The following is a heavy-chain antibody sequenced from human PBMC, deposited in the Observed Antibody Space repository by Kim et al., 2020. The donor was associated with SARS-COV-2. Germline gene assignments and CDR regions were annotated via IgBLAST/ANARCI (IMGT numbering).Heavy chain of an antibody. CDR3: ARGALDYDILTGYYTGGNYYYYYGMDV. J-gene: IGHJ6*02. Sequence: GGSLRLSCAASGFTFSSYAMHWVRQAPGKGLEWVAVISYDGSNKYYADSVKGRFTISIDNSKNTLYLQMNSLRAEDTAVYYCARGALDYDILTGYYTGGNYYYYYGMDVWGQGTTVTVSS. CDR1: GFTFSSYA. D-gene: IGHD3-9*01. V-gene: IGHV3-30-3*01. CDR2: ISYDGSNK.